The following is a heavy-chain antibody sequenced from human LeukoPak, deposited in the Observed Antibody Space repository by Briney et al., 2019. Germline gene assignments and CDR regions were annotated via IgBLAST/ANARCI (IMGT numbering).Heavy chain of an antibody. D-gene: IGHD3-10*01. CDR2: IIPIFGTA. V-gene: IGHV1-69*05. CDR3: ARVVAGYGSYYFDY. Sequence: SVKVSCKASGGTFSSYTISWVRQAPRQGLEWMRGIIPIFGTANYAQKFQGRVTITTDESTSTAYMELSSLRSEDTAVYYCARVVAGYGSYYFDYWGQGTLVTVSS. J-gene: IGHJ4*02. CDR1: GGTFSSYT.